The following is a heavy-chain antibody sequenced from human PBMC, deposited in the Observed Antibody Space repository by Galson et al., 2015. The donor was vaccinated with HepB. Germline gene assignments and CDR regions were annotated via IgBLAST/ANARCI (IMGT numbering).Heavy chain of an antibody. V-gene: IGHV1-46*01. D-gene: IGHD3-3*01. Sequence: ASGYTFTSYYMHWVRQAPGQGLEWMGIINPSGGSTSYAQKFQGRVTMTRDTSTSTVYMELSSLRSEDTAVYYCARAASGDTIFGVVIMEDVGYYFDYWGQGTLVTVSS. CDR2: INPSGGST. CDR1: GYTFTSYY. CDR3: ARAASGDTIFGVVIMEDVGYYFDY. J-gene: IGHJ4*02.